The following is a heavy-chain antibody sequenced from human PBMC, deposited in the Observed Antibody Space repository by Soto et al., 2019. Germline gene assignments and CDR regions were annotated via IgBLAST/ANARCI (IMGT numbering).Heavy chain of an antibody. CDR2: ISGSGGST. J-gene: IGHJ6*02. Sequence: VQLLESGGGLVQPGGSLRLSCAASGFTFSSYAMSWVRQAPGKGLEGVSAISGSGGSTYYADSVKGRFTISRDNSKKTLYLQMNSLRAEETAVYYCAKSDSYCSSTSCYAEDYYYGIDVWGQGTTVTVSS. D-gene: IGHD2-2*01. V-gene: IGHV3-23*01. CDR3: AKSDSYCSSTSCYAEDYYYGIDV. CDR1: GFTFSSYA.